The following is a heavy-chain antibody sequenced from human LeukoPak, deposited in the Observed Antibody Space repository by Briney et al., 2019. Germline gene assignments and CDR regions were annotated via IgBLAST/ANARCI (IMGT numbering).Heavy chain of an antibody. CDR1: GGTFSSYA. J-gene: IGHJ5*02. Sequence: SVKVSCKASGGTFSSYAISWVRQAPGQGLEWMGGIIPIFGTANYAQKFQGRVTITADESTSTAYMELNSLRAEDTAVYYCAKSYGSGSYPDSHHWGQGTLVTVSS. D-gene: IGHD3-10*01. CDR2: IIPIFGTA. CDR3: AKSYGSGSYPDSHH. V-gene: IGHV1-69*13.